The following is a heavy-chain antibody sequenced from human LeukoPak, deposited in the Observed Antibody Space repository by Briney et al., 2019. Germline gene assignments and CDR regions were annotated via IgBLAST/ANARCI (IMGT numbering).Heavy chain of an antibody. Sequence: GSLRLSCAASGFTFSSYNMNWVRQAPGKGLEWIGSIYYSGSTYYNPSLKSRVTISVDTSKNQFSLKLSSVTAADTAVYYCASYCSSTSCLRRAFDIWGQGTMVTVSS. V-gene: IGHV4-59*05. CDR3: ASYCSSTSCLRRAFDI. J-gene: IGHJ3*02. D-gene: IGHD2-2*01. CDR2: IYYSGST. CDR1: GFTFSSYN.